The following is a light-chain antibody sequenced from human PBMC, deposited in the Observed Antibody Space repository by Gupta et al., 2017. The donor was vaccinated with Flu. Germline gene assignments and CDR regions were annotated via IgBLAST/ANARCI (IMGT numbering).Light chain of an antibody. CDR1: QSVSSRY. J-gene: IGKJ1*01. V-gene: IGKV3-20*01. CDR2: GAS. Sequence: GERATLSCRASQSVSSRYLAWYQQKPGQAPRLLIYGASSGVTGIPDRFSGSGSGTDFTLTISRLEPEDFAVYYCQLYGSSLTFGQGTKVEIK. CDR3: QLYGSSLT.